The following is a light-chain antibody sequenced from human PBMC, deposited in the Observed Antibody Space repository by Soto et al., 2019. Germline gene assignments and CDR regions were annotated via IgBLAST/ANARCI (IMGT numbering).Light chain of an antibody. Sequence: QSALTQPRSVSGSPGQSVTLSCTGPSIDVGGHNYVSWYQQYPGKAPKLMIYDVSKRPSGVPDRFSGSKSGNTASLTISGLQAEDEADYYCCSYAGSYTVAFGGGTKLTVL. CDR3: CSYAGSYTVA. J-gene: IGLJ2*01. CDR1: SIDVGGHNY. V-gene: IGLV2-11*01. CDR2: DVS.